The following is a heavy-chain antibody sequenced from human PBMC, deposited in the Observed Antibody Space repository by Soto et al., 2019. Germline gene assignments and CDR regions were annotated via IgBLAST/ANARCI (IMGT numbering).Heavy chain of an antibody. CDR3: ARTSRTDLCYTWGDRWFDP. J-gene: IGHJ5*02. D-gene: IGHD2-2*02. Sequence: SETLSLTCAVSGGSINSYYWNWIRQTPGKGLEWIGYISDSGTTDYNPSLKSRVTITVDTSKNQFSLKLRSVTAADTAKYYCARTSRTDLCYTWGDRWFDPWGQGTLVTVSS. V-gene: IGHV4-59*01. CDR2: ISDSGTT. CDR1: GGSINSYY.